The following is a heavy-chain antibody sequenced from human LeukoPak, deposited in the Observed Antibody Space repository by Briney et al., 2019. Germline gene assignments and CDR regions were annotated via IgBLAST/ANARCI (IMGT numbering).Heavy chain of an antibody. V-gene: IGHV3-48*03. Sequence: GPSLTLSWAASGSTFSSSETSCASHQARNWREWVSYISSSGRTIYYADSVKGRFTISRDNAKNSLYLQMNSLRAEDTAVYYCARERTDSSGWYVSSQYYFDCWGQGTLVTVSS. CDR1: GSTFSSSE. J-gene: IGHJ4*02. D-gene: IGHD6-19*01. CDR3: ARERTDSSGWYVSSQYYFDC. CDR2: ISSSGRTI.